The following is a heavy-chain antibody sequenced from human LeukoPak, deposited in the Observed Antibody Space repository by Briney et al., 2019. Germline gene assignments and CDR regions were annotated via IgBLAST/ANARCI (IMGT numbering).Heavy chain of an antibody. CDR2: ISSGSTNI. J-gene: IGHJ4*02. CDR3: ARVGGYCSSVSNCYGDY. D-gene: IGHD2-2*03. Sequence: GGSLRLSCAASGFTFNIYSMNWVRQAPGKGLEWVSCISSGSTNIYYADSVRGRFTISRDNAKNSLYLQMNSPRAEDTAVYYCARVGGYCSSVSNCYGDYWGQGTLVTVSS. CDR1: GFTFNIYS. V-gene: IGHV3-21*01.